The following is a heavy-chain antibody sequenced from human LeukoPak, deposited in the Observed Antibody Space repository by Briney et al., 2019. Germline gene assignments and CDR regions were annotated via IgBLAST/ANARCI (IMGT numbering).Heavy chain of an antibody. V-gene: IGHV3-30*02. J-gene: IGHJ6*03. CDR3: ARVHYYYYMDV. CDR1: GFTFSSYG. CDR2: IRYDGSNK. Sequence: GGSLRLSCAASGFTFSSYGMYWVRQAPGKGLEWVAFIRYDGSNKYYADSVKGRFTISRDNAKNSLYLQMNSLRAEDTAVYYCARVHYYYYMDVWGKGTAVTVSS.